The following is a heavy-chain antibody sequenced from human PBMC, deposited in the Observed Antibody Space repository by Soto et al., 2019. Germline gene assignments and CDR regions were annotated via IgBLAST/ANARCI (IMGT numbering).Heavy chain of an antibody. V-gene: IGHV3-23*01. CDR3: AKLGMPTIHRDY. D-gene: IGHD5-12*01. CDR1: GFSFDTYA. Sequence: GGSLRLSCAASGFSFDTYAMSWVRQAPGKGLEWVSSISGSGGNTYYADSVKGRFTISRDNSKNILYLQMTSLRAEDTALYYCAKLGMPTIHRDYWGQGTQVTVSS. J-gene: IGHJ4*02. CDR2: ISGSGGNT.